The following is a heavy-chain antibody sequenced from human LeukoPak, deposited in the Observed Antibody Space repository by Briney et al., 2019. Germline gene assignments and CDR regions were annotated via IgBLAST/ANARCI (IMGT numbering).Heavy chain of an antibody. CDR1: GGSISSGDYY. Sequence: PSQTLSLTCTVSGGSISSGDYYWSWIRQPPGKGLEWIGCIYYSGSTYYNPSLKSRVTMSVDTSKNQFSLKLSSVTAADTAVYYYARDQPYVGFDYWGQGTLVTVSS. J-gene: IGHJ4*02. V-gene: IGHV4-30-4*01. D-gene: IGHD3-16*01. CDR3: ARDQPYVGFDY. CDR2: IYYSGST.